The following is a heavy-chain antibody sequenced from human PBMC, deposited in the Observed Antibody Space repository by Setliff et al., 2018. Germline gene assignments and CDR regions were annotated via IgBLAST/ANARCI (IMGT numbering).Heavy chain of an antibody. CDR2: VYYSGTT. J-gene: IGHJ4*02. Sequence: PSETLSLTCTVSGGSISGASIRSYYWSWIRQLPGKGLEFIGYVYYSGTTNYDPSLKSRVTISVDTSKNQFSLKLSSVTAADTAIYYCAGGGTYRYFDYWGQGTLVTVSS. CDR1: GGSISGASIRSYY. CDR3: AGGGTYRYFDY. V-gene: IGHV4-61*01.